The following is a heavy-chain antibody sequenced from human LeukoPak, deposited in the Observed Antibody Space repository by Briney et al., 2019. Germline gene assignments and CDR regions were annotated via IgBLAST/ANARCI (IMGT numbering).Heavy chain of an antibody. D-gene: IGHD2-15*01. CDR1: GGSFSGYY. J-gene: IGHJ4*02. Sequence: SETLSLTCAVYGGSFSGYYWSWIRQPPGKGLEWIGEINHSGSTNYNPSLKSRVTISVDTSKNQFSLKLSSVTAADTAVYYCARDCSGGTCYLGVVDYWGQGILVTVSS. CDR2: INHSGST. CDR3: ARDCSGGTCYLGVVDY. V-gene: IGHV4-34*01.